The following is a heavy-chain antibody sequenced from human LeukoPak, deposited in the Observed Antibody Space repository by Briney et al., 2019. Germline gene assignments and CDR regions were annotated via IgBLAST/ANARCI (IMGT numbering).Heavy chain of an antibody. CDR3: ARHWGPLRRLDP. J-gene: IGHJ5*02. CDR2: IFPGDSDT. CDR1: GYSFTSYW. V-gene: IGHV5-51*01. Sequence: GESLKISCKGSGYSFTSYWIGWVRQMPGKGLEWMGIIFPGDSDTRYSPSLQGHVTISADMSISTAYLQWSSLKASDTAMYYCARHWGPLRRLDPWGQGTLVTVSS. D-gene: IGHD3-16*01.